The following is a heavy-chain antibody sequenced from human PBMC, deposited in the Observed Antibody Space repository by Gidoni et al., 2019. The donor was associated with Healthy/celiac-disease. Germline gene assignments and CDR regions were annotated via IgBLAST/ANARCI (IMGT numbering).Heavy chain of an antibody. J-gene: IGHJ1*01. V-gene: IGHV3-33*01. Sequence: QVQLVESGGGVVQPGRSLRLSCAASGFTFSSYGMHWVRQAPGKGLEWVAVIWYDGSKKNYPDSVKGRFTISRDNSKNTLYLQMNSLRAEDTAVYYCARAGEGYYDSPAAEYFQHWGQGTLVTVSS. CDR2: IWYDGSKK. CDR1: GFTFSSYG. D-gene: IGHD3-22*01. CDR3: ARAGEGYYDSPAAEYFQH.